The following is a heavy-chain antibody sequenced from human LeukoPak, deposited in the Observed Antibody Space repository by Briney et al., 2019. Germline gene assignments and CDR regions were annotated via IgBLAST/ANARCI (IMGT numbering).Heavy chain of an antibody. Sequence: PGGSLRLSCSASGFTFITYTMNWVRQAPGKGLEWVSYIRSSTNIIYYADSVQGRFTISRDNVKNSLYLQMNSLSDEDMAMYYCTRDGGSYNFDNWGQGTRVTVSS. CDR1: GFTFITYT. CDR3: TRDGGSYNFDN. J-gene: IGHJ4*02. V-gene: IGHV3-48*02. CDR2: IRSSTNII. D-gene: IGHD3-10*01.